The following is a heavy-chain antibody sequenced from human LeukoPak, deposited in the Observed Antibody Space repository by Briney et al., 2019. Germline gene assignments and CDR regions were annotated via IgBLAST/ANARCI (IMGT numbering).Heavy chain of an antibody. CDR1: GYTFTGYY. Sequence: ASVKVSCKASGYTFTGYYMHWVGQAPGQGLEWMGWINPNSGGTNYAQKFQGRVTMTRDTSISTAYMELSRLRSDDTAVYYCARDLTYYDFWSGYWDPAAGLGPWGQGTLVTVSS. D-gene: IGHD3-3*01. CDR3: ARDLTYYDFWSGYWDPAAGLGP. V-gene: IGHV1-2*02. CDR2: INPNSGGT. J-gene: IGHJ5*02.